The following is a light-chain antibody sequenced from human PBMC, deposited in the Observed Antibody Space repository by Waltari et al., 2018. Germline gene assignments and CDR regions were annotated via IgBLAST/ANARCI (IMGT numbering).Light chain of an antibody. V-gene: IGLV1-44*01. CDR3: AAWDDSLNGYV. CDR2: SNN. CDR1: SSNIGSNT. Sequence: QSVLTQPPPASGTPGQRVTISCSGSSSNIGSNTVNWYQQIPGTAPKLLIYSNNQGPAGVPDRFSGSKSGPSASLAISGIQSEDEADYYCAAWDDSLNGYVFGTGTKVTVL. J-gene: IGLJ1*01.